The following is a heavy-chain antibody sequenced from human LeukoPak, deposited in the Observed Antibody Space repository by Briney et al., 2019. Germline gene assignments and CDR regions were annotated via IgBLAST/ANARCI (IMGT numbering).Heavy chain of an antibody. CDR1: GGSVSSGSYY. D-gene: IGHD1-14*01. CDR2: VYYHGGT. J-gene: IGHJ2*01. V-gene: IGHV4-61*01. CDR3: ARRAGTRDWYFDL. Sequence: SETLSLTCTVSGGSVSSGSYYWSWIRQPPGKGLEWIGYVYYHGGTNYNPSLKSRVTISVDTSKNQFSLKLTSVTAADTAVYYCARRAGTRDWYFDLWGRGTLVTVSS.